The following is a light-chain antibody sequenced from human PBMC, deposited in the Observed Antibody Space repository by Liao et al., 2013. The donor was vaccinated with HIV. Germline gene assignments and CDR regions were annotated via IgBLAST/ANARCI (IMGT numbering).Light chain of an antibody. CDR3: QAWDSSTPLYV. J-gene: IGLJ1*01. Sequence: SYELTQPSSLSVAPGKTARMTCGGNSIGSKSVHWYQQKPGQAPVLVISHDTDRPSGIPARFSASNSGNTATLTISRVEAGDEADYYCQAWDSSTPLYVFGTGTKVTVL. CDR1: SIGSKS. CDR2: HDT. V-gene: IGLV3-21*01.